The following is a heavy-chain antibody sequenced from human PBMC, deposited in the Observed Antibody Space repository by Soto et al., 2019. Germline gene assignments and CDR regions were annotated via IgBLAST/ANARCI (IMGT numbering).Heavy chain of an antibody. Sequence: GGSLRLSCAASGFNFGNNWMHWVRQAPGKGLEWVSRMNSDGRTTNYADSVKGRFTVSRDNAKNTLYLQMNSLRAEDTAVYYCATAEVDYWGPANLVTVSS. J-gene: IGHJ4*02. V-gene: IGHV3-74*01. CDR1: GFNFGNNW. CDR3: ATAEVDY. CDR2: MNSDGRTT.